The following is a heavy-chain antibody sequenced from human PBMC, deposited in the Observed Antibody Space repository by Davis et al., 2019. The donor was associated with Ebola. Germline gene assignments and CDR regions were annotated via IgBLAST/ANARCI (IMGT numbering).Heavy chain of an antibody. J-gene: IGHJ5*01. V-gene: IGHV1-69*08. Sequence: AASVKVSCKASGGTFSNYTFHWVRQAPGQGLEWMGRVIPLLGTADYAQRFQGRVTITADTSTPTAYMELSRLRSDDTAMYYCTRGKWFDSWGQGTLVAVSS. CDR2: VIPLLGTA. CDR1: GGTFSNYT. CDR3: TRGKWFDS.